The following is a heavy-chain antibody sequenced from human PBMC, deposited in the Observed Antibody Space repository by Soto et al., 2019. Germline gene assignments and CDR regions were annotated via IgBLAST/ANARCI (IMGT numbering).Heavy chain of an antibody. J-gene: IGHJ6*02. CDR1: GCTFTSYD. CDR3: ARWPDGYYYYGMDV. CDR2: MNPNSGNT. Sequence: QVQLVQSGAEVKKPGASVKVSCKASGCTFTSYDINWVRQATGQGLEWMGWMNPNSGNTGYAQKFQGRVTMPRNTSISSAYMELSSLRSEDTAVYYCARWPDGYYYYGMDVWGQGTTVTVSS. V-gene: IGHV1-8*01.